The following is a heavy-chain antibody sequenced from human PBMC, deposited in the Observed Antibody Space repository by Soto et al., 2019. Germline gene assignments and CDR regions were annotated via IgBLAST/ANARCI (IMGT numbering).Heavy chain of an antibody. Sequence: PSETLSLTCTVSGGSISSYYWSWIRQPAGKGLEWIGRIYTSGSTNYNPSLKSRVTMSVGTSKNQFSLKLSSVTAADTAVYYCARDGSGSGWFGGNWFDPWGQGTLVTVSS. D-gene: IGHD6-19*01. CDR3: ARDGSGSGWFGGNWFDP. J-gene: IGHJ5*02. CDR1: GGSISSYY. V-gene: IGHV4-4*07. CDR2: IYTSGST.